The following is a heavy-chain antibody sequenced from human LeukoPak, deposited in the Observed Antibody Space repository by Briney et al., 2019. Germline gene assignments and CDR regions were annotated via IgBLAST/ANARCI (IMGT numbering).Heavy chain of an antibody. CDR3: AKRSCSGGSCTFDY. V-gene: IGHV3-23*01. D-gene: IGHD2-15*01. CDR2: ISNSGGST. CDR1: GFSFNSYA. Sequence: SGGSLRLSCAASGFSFNSYAMSWVRQPPGKGLEWVSAISNSGGSTNYADSVKGRFTISRDNSKDTLYLQMNSLRAEDTAVYYCAKRSCSGGSCTFDYWAQGTLVTVSS. J-gene: IGHJ4*02.